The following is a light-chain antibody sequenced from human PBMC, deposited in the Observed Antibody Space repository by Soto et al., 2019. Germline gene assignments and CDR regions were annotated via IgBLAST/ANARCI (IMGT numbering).Light chain of an antibody. J-gene: IGLJ1*01. CDR2: GVV. CDR3: KSYVGSNTYV. CDR1: KNDIGVYHI. Sequence: QPVLTQHPSAAGSPGQSVTIPCTGTKNDIGVYHIVSWYQHHPGKATRLIMYGVVQRPSGVPDRFCGSKSGNAAYLTVSGLQAADEADYFCKSYVGSNTYVFGSGTKVTVL. V-gene: IGLV2-8*01.